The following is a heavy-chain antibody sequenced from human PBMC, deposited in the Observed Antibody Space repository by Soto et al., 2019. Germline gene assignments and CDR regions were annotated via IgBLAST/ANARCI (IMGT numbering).Heavy chain of an antibody. CDR3: AKSVGWELYYFDY. CDR2: ISWDGGST. D-gene: IGHD1-26*01. Sequence: GGSLRLSCAASGFTFDDCTMHWVRQAPGKGLEWVSLISWDGGSTYYADSVKGRFTISRDNSKNSLYLQMNSLRTEDTALYYCAKSVGWELYYFDYWGQGTLVTAS. CDR1: GFTFDDCT. J-gene: IGHJ4*02. V-gene: IGHV3-43*01.